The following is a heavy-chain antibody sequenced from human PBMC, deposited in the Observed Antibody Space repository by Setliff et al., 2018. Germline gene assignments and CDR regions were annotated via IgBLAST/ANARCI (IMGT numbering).Heavy chain of an antibody. CDR1: GGFISSYY. CDR2: IYTSGST. D-gene: IGHD6-19*01. Sequence: PSETLSLTCTVSGGFISSYYWSWIRQPAGKGLEWIGRIYTSGSTNYNPSLKSRVTMSIDASKNQFSLKLNSVTAADMAVYYCAREQWLDPPGYYYMDVWAKGTTVTVSS. J-gene: IGHJ6*03. CDR3: AREQWLDPPGYYYMDV. V-gene: IGHV4-4*07.